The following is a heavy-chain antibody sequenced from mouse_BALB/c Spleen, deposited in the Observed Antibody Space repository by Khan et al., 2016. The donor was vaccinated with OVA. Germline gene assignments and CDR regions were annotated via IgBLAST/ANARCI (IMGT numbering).Heavy chain of an antibody. D-gene: IGHD3-2*02. J-gene: IGHJ3*01. CDR3: ARAGYGGVAH. CDR1: GYTFADFL. V-gene: IGHV1-81*01. Sequence: QVQLQQSGPELVKPGASVRMSCRASGYTFADFLISWLKQRPGKGLEWIGEIYPGSGYTYSNEKFKGKATLTSDKSSTTVYMQLSSLTSEDSAVYFCARAGYGGVAHWGQGTLVTVSA. CDR2: IYPGSGYT.